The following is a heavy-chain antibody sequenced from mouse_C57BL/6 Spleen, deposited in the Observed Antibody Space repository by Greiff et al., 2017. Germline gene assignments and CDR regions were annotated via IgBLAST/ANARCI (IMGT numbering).Heavy chain of an antibody. CDR2: ISPGNGDT. CDR3: ARQTIYDGYFYAMDY. J-gene: IGHJ4*01. D-gene: IGHD2-3*01. CDR1: GYTFTSYN. Sequence: QVQLQQSGAELVRPGASVKMSCKASGYTFTSYNMHWVKQTPRQGLEWIGAISPGNGDTSYNQKFKGKATLTVDKSSSTAYMQLSSLTSEDSAVYFCARQTIYDGYFYAMDYWGQGTSVTVSS. V-gene: IGHV1-12*01.